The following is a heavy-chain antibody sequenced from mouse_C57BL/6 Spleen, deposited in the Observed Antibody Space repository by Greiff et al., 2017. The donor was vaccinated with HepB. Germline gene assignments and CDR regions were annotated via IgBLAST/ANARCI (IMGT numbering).Heavy chain of an antibody. D-gene: IGHD3-3*01. CDR2: IYPGSSST. Sequence: VQLQQPGAELVKPGASVKMSCKASGYTFTSYWITWVKQRPGQGLEWIGDIYPGSSSTNYNEKFKSKATLTVDTSSSTAYMQLSSLTSEDSAVYYCARRGRDYYAMDYWGQGTSVTVSS. J-gene: IGHJ4*01. V-gene: IGHV1-55*01. CDR1: GYTFTSYW. CDR3: ARRGRDYYAMDY.